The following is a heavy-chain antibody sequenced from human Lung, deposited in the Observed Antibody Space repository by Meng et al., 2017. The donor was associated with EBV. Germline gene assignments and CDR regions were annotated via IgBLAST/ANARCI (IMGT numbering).Heavy chain of an antibody. D-gene: IGHD6-19*01. CDR3: ARLRLVWMFDY. CDR1: GGSVDSGAYY. J-gene: IGHJ4*02. CDR2: IYYSGST. Sequence: QVQPQESGPGLVKPSQTLSLTCTVSGGSVDSGAYYWSWIRQRPGKGLEWIGYIYYSGSTFYTPSLKSRATLSVDTSKNQFSLKLNSVTAADTAVYYCARLRLVWMFDYWGQGALVTSPQ. V-gene: IGHV4-31*03.